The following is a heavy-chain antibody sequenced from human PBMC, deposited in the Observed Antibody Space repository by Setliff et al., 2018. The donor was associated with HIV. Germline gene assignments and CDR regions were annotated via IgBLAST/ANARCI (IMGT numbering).Heavy chain of an antibody. CDR1: GGSVSTSSYS. J-gene: IGHJ3*02. D-gene: IGHD2-15*01. CDR3: GRVAGYCAPSRCYGYNAFDI. Sequence: PSETLSLTCTVSGGSVSTSSYSSGWIRPPPEKGLEWIGTIYHTGTHSYNSSLNRRVTIAVDTSTDQFSLNLSTVTAADTAVYYCGRVAGYCAPSRCYGYNAFDIWGPGTMV. V-gene: IGHV4-39*01. CDR2: IYHTGTH.